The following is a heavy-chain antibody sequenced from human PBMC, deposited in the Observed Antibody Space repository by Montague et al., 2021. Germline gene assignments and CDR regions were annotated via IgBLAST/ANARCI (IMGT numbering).Heavy chain of an antibody. Sequence: SETLSLTCTVSGYSISSGYYGGWIRQPPGKGLEWIGSIFHSGSTYYNPSLNSRVTISVDTSKNQFSLKLTSVTAADTALYYCARDREAAPFDYWGQGTLVTVSS. D-gene: IGHD2-15*01. CDR1: GYSISSGYY. CDR3: ARDREAAPFDY. J-gene: IGHJ4*02. V-gene: IGHV4-38-2*02. CDR2: IFHSGST.